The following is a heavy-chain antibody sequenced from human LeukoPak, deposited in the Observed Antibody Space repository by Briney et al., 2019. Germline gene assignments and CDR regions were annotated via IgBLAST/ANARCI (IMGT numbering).Heavy chain of an antibody. V-gene: IGHV4-39*07. D-gene: IGHD3-16*02. Sequence: PSQTLSLTCTVSGGSINSGDYYWSWIRQPPGKGLEWIGSIYYSGSTYYNPSLKSRVTISVDTSKNQFSLKLSSVTAADTAVYYCARSMITFGGVIVWGAFDIWGQGTMVTVSS. CDR3: ARSMITFGGVIVWGAFDI. CDR1: GGSINSGDYY. J-gene: IGHJ3*02. CDR2: IYYSGST.